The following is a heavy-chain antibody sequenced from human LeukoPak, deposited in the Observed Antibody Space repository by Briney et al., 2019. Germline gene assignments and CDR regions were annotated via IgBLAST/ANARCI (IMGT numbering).Heavy chain of an antibody. J-gene: IGHJ3*02. CDR2: IYYSGST. D-gene: IGHD3-10*01. CDR1: GGSISSSSYY. CDR3: ARVRGIRIWDAFDI. V-gene: IGHV4-61*05. Sequence: SSETLSLTCTVSGGSISSSSYYWGWIRQPPGKGLEWIGYIYYSGSTNYNPSLKSRVTISVDTSKNQFSLKLSSVTAADTAVYYCARVRGIRIWDAFDIWGQGTMVTVSS.